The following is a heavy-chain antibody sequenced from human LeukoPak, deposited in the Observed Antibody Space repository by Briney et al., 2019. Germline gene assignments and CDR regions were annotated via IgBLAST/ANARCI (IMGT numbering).Heavy chain of an antibody. CDR3: VRVPPGTTIYAY. V-gene: IGHV1-8*01. D-gene: IGHD1-14*01. CDR2: MNPNNSDI. J-gene: IGHJ4*02. CDR1: GYTFASYH. Sequence: ASVKVSCKASGYTFASYHINWVRQATGQGLEWVGWMNPNNSDIGYAQKFQGRVTMTRNTSIGTAYMELSSLRSEDTAIYYCVRVPPGTTIYAYWGQGTLVTVSS.